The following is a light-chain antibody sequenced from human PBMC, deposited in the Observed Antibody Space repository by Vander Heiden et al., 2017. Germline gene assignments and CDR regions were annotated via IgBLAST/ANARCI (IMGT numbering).Light chain of an antibody. CDR1: QSLLHINGYNY. J-gene: IGKJ5*01. V-gene: IGKV2-28*01. Sequence: IVMAQSPLSLPVTPGEPASISCRSSQSLLHINGYNYLDWYLQKPGQSPQLLIYLGSNRASGVPDRFSGSGSGTDFTLKISRVEAEDVGVYYCMQAVQRSITFGQGTRLEIK. CDR3: MQAVQRSIT. CDR2: LGS.